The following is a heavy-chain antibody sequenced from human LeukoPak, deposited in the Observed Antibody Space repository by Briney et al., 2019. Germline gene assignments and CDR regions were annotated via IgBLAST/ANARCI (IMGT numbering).Heavy chain of an antibody. CDR2: ISSSSSYI. J-gene: IGHJ6*02. D-gene: IGHD6-25*01. Sequence: GGSLRLSCAASGFTFSSYSMNWVRQAPGKGLEWVSSISSSSSYIYYADSVKGRFTISRDNSKNTLYLQMNSLRAEDTAVYYCAKGRGAAAADGMDAWGQGTTVTVPS. CDR3: AKGRGAAAADGMDA. V-gene: IGHV3-21*04. CDR1: GFTFSSYS.